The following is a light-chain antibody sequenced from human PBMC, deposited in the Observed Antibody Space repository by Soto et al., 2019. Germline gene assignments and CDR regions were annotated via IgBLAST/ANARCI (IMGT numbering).Light chain of an antibody. CDR2: GAS. J-gene: IGKJ2*01. Sequence: EIVLTQSPGTLSLSPGERATLSCRASQSVTSSSAAWYQQKPGQAPRLLIYGASSRATGSPDRFSGSGSGTDFTLTISRLEPEDLAVYYCQQYGTSYTFGQGTKLEIK. CDR3: QQYGTSYT. CDR1: QSVTSSS. V-gene: IGKV3-20*01.